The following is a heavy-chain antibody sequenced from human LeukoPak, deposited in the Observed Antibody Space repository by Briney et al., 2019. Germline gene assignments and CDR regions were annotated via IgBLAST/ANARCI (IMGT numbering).Heavy chain of an antibody. Sequence: PSETLSLTCTVSGGSLSSHYWSWIRQPPGKGLEVIGHIYYTGTTFYNPSLNSRVTISLDTSRNQFSLRLTSVTAADTAVYYCARFSSGCSTASCHLAYWGQGTLVTVSS. J-gene: IGHJ4*02. CDR2: IYYTGTT. CDR3: ARFSSGCSTASCHLAY. CDR1: GGSLSSHY. D-gene: IGHD1-26*01. V-gene: IGHV4-59*11.